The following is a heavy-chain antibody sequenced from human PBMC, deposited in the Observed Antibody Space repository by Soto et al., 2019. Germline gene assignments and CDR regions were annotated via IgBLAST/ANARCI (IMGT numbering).Heavy chain of an antibody. J-gene: IGHJ6*02. D-gene: IGHD6-13*01. CDR1: GGSISSSSYY. CDR2: IYYSGST. Sequence: TLSLTCTVSGGSISSSSYYWGWIRPPPGKGLERNGSIYYSGSTYYNPSLKSRVTISVDTSKNQFSLKLSSVTAADTAVYYCARHRQQLVPYYYYGMDVWGQGTTVTVSS. CDR3: ARHRQQLVPYYYYGMDV. V-gene: IGHV4-39*01.